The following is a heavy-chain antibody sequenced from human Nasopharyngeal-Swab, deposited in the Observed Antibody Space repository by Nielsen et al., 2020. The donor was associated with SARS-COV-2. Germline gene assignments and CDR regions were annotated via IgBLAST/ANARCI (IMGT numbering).Heavy chain of an antibody. CDR2: ISAYNGNT. D-gene: IGHD3-3*01. V-gene: IGHV1-18*01. J-gene: IGHJ4*02. Sequence: ASVKVSCKASGYTFTSYGISWVRKAPGQGLEWMGWISAYNGNTNYAQKLQGRVTMTTDTSTSTAYMELRSLRSDDTAVYYCARDLPRITIFGVVDYWGQGTLVTVSS. CDR1: GYTFTSYG. CDR3: ARDLPRITIFGVVDY.